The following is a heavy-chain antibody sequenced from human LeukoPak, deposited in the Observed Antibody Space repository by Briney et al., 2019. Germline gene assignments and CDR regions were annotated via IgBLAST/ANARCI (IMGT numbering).Heavy chain of an antibody. Sequence: GGSLRLSCAASGFTFSSYWMSWVRQAPGKGLEWVANIKQDGSEKYHVDSVKGRFTISRDNAKNSLYLQMNSLRAEDTAVYYCARDGGDFWSGYSPMYYFDYWGQGTLVTVSS. CDR3: ARDGGDFWSGYSPMYYFDY. CDR1: GFTFSSYW. V-gene: IGHV3-7*01. D-gene: IGHD3-3*01. J-gene: IGHJ4*02. CDR2: IKQDGSEK.